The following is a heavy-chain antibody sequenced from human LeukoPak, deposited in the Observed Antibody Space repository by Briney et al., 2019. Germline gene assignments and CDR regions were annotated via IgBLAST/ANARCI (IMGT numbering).Heavy chain of an antibody. J-gene: IGHJ6*03. CDR1: GGTFSSYA. CDR2: IIPIFGTA. CDR3: ATYVDTAMGYYYYYYRDV. D-gene: IGHD5-18*01. V-gene: IGHV1-69*06. Sequence: GGSLRLSCAASGGTFSSYAISWVRQAPGQGLEWMGGIIPIFGTANYAQKFQGRVTITADKSTSAAYMELSSLRSEDTAVYYCATYVDTAMGYYYYYYRDVWGKGTTVTVSS.